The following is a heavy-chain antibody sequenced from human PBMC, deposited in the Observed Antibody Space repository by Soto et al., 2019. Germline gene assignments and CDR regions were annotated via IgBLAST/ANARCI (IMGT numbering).Heavy chain of an antibody. CDR2: ISSSGSTI. CDR3: ARDSSSCYDY. J-gene: IGHJ4*02. Sequence: GGSLRLSCAASGFPFSDYYMSWIRQAPGKGLEWVSYISSSGSTIRYADSVKGRFTISRDNAKKSVFLQMNSLRADDTAVYYCARDSSSCYDYWGQGTLVTVSS. V-gene: IGHV3-11*01. CDR1: GFPFSDYY. D-gene: IGHD2-2*01.